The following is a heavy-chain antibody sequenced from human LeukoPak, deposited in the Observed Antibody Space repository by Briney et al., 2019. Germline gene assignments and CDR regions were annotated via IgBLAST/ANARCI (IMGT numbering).Heavy chain of an antibody. J-gene: IGHJ5*02. D-gene: IGHD6-6*01. Sequence: SETLSLTCAVYGGSFSGYYWSWIRQPPGKGLEWIGEINHSGSANYNPSLKSRVTISVDTSKNQFSLKLSSVTAADTAVYYCARSSIAARPDIGWFDPWGQGTLVTVSS. CDR1: GGSFSGYY. CDR3: ARSSIAARPDIGWFDP. CDR2: INHSGSA. V-gene: IGHV4-34*01.